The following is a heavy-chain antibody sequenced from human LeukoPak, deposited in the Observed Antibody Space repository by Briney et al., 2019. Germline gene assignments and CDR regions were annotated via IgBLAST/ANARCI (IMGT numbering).Heavy chain of an antibody. CDR3: ASRDCGGDCYSDNWFDP. CDR2: MIPIFGTA. J-gene: IGHJ5*02. Sequence: GASVKVSCKASGCTFSSYAISWVRQAPGQGLEWMGGMIPIFGTANYAQKFQGRVTITADESTSTAYMELSSLRSEDTAVYYCASRDCGGDCYSDNWFDPWGQGTLVTVSS. V-gene: IGHV1-69*13. D-gene: IGHD2-21*02. CDR1: GCTFSSYA.